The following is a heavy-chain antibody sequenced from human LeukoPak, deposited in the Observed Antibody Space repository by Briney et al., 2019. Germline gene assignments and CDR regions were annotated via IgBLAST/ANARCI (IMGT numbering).Heavy chain of an antibody. D-gene: IGHD2-15*01. V-gene: IGHV1-18*01. CDR2: ISSFNGNR. J-gene: IGHJ5*02. Sequence: ASVKVSCKASGYTFRYYGLTWVRQAPGQGLEWMGWISSFNGNRKYAQKFQGRVSITTDTSTSTAYMEMTSLRSDDTAMYSCARDCSGGTCNSFWLDPWGQGTLVTVSS. CDR3: ARDCSGGTCNSFWLDP. CDR1: GYTFRYYG.